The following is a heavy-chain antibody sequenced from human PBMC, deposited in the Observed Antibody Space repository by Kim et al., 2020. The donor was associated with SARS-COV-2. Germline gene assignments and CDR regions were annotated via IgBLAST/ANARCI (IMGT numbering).Heavy chain of an antibody. CDR2: IYYSGST. CDR1: GGSISSGDYY. CDR3: ARPGSGYYGAWAFDI. D-gene: IGHD3-22*01. Sequence: SETLSLTCTVSGGSISSGDYYWSWIRQPPGKGLEWIGYIYYSGSTYYNPSLKSRVTISVDTSKNQFSLKLSSVTAADTAVYYCARPGSGYYGAWAFDIWGQGTMVTVSS. V-gene: IGHV4-30-4*01. J-gene: IGHJ3*02.